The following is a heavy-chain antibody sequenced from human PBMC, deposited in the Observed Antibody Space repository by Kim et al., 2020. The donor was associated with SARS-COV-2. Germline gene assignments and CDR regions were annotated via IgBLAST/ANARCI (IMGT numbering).Heavy chain of an antibody. D-gene: IGHD1-7*01. V-gene: IGHV1-58*01. Sequence: SVKVSCKASGFTFTSSAVQWVRQARGQRLEWIGWIVVGSGNTNYAQKFQERVTITRDMSTSTAYMELSSLRSEDTAVYYCAAKELFADWYFDLWGRGTLVTVSS. CDR1: GFTFTSSA. CDR3: AAKELFADWYFDL. J-gene: IGHJ2*01. CDR2: IVVGSGNT.